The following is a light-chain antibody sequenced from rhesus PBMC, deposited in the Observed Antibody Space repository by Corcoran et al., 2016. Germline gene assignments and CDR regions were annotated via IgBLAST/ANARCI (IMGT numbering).Light chain of an antibody. Sequence: DIQMTQSPSSLSASVGDTVTIPCRASQSISRWLAWVQQQPGKAPKLLIYEASCLQSAVPSRCIGSGSGTDFTLPISSLQSEDFATYCCQQYNRLPLTFGGGTKVEIK. V-gene: IGKV1-22*01. CDR1: QSISRW. CDR2: EAS. J-gene: IGKJ4*01. CDR3: QQYNRLPLT.